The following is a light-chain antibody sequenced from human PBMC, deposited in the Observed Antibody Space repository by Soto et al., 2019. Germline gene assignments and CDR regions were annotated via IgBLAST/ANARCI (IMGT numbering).Light chain of an antibody. V-gene: IGKV1-12*01. J-gene: IGKJ4*01. CDR2: GAS. Sequence: DIQMTQSPSSVSASVGDRVTITCRASQDIYKWLAWYQQKPGKAPKLLIFGASSLQSGAPSRFSGSGSGTDFTLTINSLQPEDVATYYCQHSNNFPRTFGGGTKVEIK. CDR3: QHSNNFPRT. CDR1: QDIYKW.